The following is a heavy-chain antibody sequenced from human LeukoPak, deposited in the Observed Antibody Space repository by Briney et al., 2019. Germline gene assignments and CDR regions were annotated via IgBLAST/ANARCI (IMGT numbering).Heavy chain of an antibody. CDR1: GGSISSGGYS. V-gene: IGHV4-30-2*01. D-gene: IGHD6-6*01. CDR2: IYHSGST. Sequence: SETLSLTFAVAGGSISSGGYSWSWIRQPPAKGLEGIGYIYHSGSTYYNPSLKSRVTISVDRSKNQFSLKLSSVTAADTAVYYCARGGSSFRGWFDPWGQGTLVTVSS. CDR3: ARGGSSFRGWFDP. J-gene: IGHJ5*02.